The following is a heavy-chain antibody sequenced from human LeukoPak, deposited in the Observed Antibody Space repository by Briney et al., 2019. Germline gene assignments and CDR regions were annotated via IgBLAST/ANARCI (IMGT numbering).Heavy chain of an antibody. V-gene: IGHV3-11*05. CDR2: ISSSSSYT. J-gene: IGHJ4*02. CDR3: ARDSGYSGYSDY. CDR1: GFTFSDYY. D-gene: IGHD5-12*01. Sequence: GGSLRLSCAASGFTFSDYYMSWIRQAPGKGLEWVSYISSSSSYTDYADSVKGRFTISRDNAKNSLNPQMNSLRAEDTAVYYCARDSGYSGYSDYWGQGTLVTVSS.